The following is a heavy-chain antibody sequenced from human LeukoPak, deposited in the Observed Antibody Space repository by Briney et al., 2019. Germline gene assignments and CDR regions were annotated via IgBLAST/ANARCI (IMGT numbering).Heavy chain of an antibody. CDR1: GGSISSYY. J-gene: IGHJ5*02. Sequence: PSETLSLTCTVSGGSISSYYWSWIRQPAGKGLEWIGRIYTSGSTNYNPSLKSRVTISVDTSKNQFSLKLSSVTAADTAVYYCARDREYSSSWSYNWFDPWGQGTLVTVSS. D-gene: IGHD6-13*01. CDR3: ARDREYSSSWSYNWFDP. V-gene: IGHV4-4*07. CDR2: IYTSGST.